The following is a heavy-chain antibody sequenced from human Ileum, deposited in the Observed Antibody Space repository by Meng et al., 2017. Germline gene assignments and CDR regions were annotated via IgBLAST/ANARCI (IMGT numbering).Heavy chain of an antibody. CDR3: VTGTLRGGVD. D-gene: IGHD3-10*01. CDR1: GGSFNNDY. J-gene: IGHJ4*02. V-gene: IGHV4-34*12. CDR2: VFYTGGT. Sequence: QVQVQQWGAGLLKPTETLSLTCAVYGGSFNNDYWNWIRQPPGKGLEWIGEVFYTGGTKYNPSLQSRVTISIDTSKKQLSLNLTSATAADTALYYCVTGTLRGGVDWGQGILVTVSS.